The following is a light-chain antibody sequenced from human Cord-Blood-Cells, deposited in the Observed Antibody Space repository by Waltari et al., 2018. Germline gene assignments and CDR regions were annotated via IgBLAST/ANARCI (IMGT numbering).Light chain of an antibody. CDR1: SSDVGGEHY. CDR2: DVS. CDR3: SSYTSSSTWV. J-gene: IGLJ3*02. Sequence: QSALTQPASVSGSPGQSITISCTGTSSDVGGEHYVSWYQQHPGKAPKLMIYDVSKRPSGVSNRFSGSKSGNTASLTISGLQAEDEADYYCSSYTSSSTWVFGGGTKLTVL. V-gene: IGLV2-14*01.